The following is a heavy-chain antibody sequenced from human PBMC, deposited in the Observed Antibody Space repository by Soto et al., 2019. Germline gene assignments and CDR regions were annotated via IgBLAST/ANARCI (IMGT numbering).Heavy chain of an antibody. CDR3: AKDVNWTYRFDF. D-gene: IGHD1-7*01. CDR1: GFTFSSYS. V-gene: IGHV3-23*01. Sequence: GGSLRLSCAASGFTFSSYSVSWVRQAPGKGLEWVSAISGSSGSTYYADSVKGRFSISRDNSKNTLYLQMNSLRAEDTAVYYCAKDVNWTYRFDFWGQGTLVTVSS. J-gene: IGHJ4*02. CDR2: ISGSSGST.